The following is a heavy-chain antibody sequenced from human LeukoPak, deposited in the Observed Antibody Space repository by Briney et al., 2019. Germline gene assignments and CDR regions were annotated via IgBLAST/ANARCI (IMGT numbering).Heavy chain of an antibody. CDR3: ARGAVVVVAATPEPTPFDY. Sequence: RSSETLSLTCTVSGYSISSGYYWSWIRQPPGKGLEWIGYIYYSGSTNYNPSLKSRVTISVDTSKNQFSLKLSSVTAADTAVYYCARGAVVVVAATPEPTPFDYWGQGTLVTVSS. CDR1: GYSISSGYY. V-gene: IGHV4-61*01. D-gene: IGHD2-15*01. CDR2: IYYSGST. J-gene: IGHJ4*02.